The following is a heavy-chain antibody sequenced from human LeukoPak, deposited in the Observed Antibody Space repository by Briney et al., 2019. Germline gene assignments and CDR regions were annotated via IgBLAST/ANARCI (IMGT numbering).Heavy chain of an antibody. J-gene: IGHJ4*02. CDR1: GFSFSRFA. CDR2: IRSNGATA. D-gene: IGHD1-1*01. Sequence: GGSLRLSCAASGFSFSRFAMTWVRQAPGKGLEWVSTIRSNGATASNADSVKGRFTISRDNSKNTVYLRVNSLRVEDTAIYYCARGQEFDDGVFDSWGQGTLVTVSS. CDR3: ARGQEFDDGVFDS. V-gene: IGHV3-23*01.